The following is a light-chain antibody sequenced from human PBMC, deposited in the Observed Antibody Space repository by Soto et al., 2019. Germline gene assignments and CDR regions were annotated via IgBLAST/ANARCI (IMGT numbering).Light chain of an antibody. V-gene: IGKV3-15*01. CDR3: QQRSNWLWT. J-gene: IGKJ1*01. CDR2: RTS. Sequence: EIVLKQSPATLSVSPGERATLSCRASQSISSNLAWYQQKPGQAPRLLMFRTSSRATGFPARFSGSGSGTEFNLTISSLQSEDFAVYYCQQRSNWLWTFGQGTKVDIK. CDR1: QSISSN.